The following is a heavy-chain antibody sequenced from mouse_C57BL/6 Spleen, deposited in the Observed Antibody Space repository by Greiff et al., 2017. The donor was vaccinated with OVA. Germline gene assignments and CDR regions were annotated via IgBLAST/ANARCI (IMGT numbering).Heavy chain of an antibody. V-gene: IGHV1-55*01. D-gene: IGHD3-3*01. Sequence: VQLQQPGAELVKPGASVKMSCKASGYTFTSYWITWVKQRPGQGLEWIGDIYPGSGSTNYNEKFKSKATLTVDKSSSTAYMQLSSLTSEDSAVYYCARDSPPPFAYWGQGTLVTVSA. CDR3: ARDSPPPFAY. J-gene: IGHJ3*01. CDR2: IYPGSGST. CDR1: GYTFTSYW.